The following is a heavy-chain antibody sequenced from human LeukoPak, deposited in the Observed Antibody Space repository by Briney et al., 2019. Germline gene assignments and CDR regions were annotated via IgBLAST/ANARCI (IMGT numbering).Heavy chain of an antibody. V-gene: IGHV3-23*01. J-gene: IGHJ4*02. CDR1: GFTFSSYG. CDR3: AKDTSVVVVVAAPTELDY. CDR2: ISGSGGST. Sequence: GGTLRLSCAASGFTFSSYGMSWVRQAPGKGLEWVSAISGSGGSTYYADSVKGRFTISRDNSKNTLYLQMNSLRAEDTAVYYCAKDTSVVVVVAAPTELDYWGQGTLVTVSS. D-gene: IGHD2-15*01.